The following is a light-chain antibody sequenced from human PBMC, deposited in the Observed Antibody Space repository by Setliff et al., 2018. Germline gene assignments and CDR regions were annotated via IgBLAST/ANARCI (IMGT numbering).Light chain of an antibody. CDR2: DVT. V-gene: IGLV2-14*03. CDR3: SSYRSSSTLVV. J-gene: IGLJ2*01. Sequence: QSALTQPASVSGSPGQSITISCIGTSSDIGDSYNYVSWYQHYPGKAPKLMIFDVTSRPSGVSNRFSGSKSGNTASLTISGLQAEDEALYYCSSYRSSSTLVVFGGGTKVTVL. CDR1: SSDIGDSYNY.